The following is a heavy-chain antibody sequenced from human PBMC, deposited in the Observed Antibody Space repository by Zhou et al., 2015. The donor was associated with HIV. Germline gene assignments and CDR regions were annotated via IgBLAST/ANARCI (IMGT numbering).Heavy chain of an antibody. J-gene: IGHJ6*02. CDR2: VIPIFGTS. V-gene: IGHV1-69*06. D-gene: IGHD5-18*01. CDR1: GGTFSTNG. CDR3: ASGDTAMASVGVDV. Sequence: QVQLVQSGAEVKKPGSSVKVSCQVSGGTFSTNGITWVRQAPGQGLEWMGVVIPIFGTSNYPQKFQGRVTITADRSTSTAYMDLRSLTSEDTAVYYCASGDTAMASVGVDVWDQGP.